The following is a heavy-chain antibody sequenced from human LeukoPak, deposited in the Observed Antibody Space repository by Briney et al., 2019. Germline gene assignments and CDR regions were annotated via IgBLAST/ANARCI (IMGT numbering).Heavy chain of an antibody. J-gene: IGHJ4*02. CDR1: GVSISSYY. CDR3: ARRKVRGEIDY. D-gene: IGHD3-10*01. Sequence: PSETLSLTCTVSGVSISSYYWGWIRQPPGKGLEWIGSIYYSGSTYYNPSLKSRVTISVDTSKNQFSLKLSSVTAADTAVYYCARRKVRGEIDYWGRGTLVTVSS. V-gene: IGHV4-39*01. CDR2: IYYSGST.